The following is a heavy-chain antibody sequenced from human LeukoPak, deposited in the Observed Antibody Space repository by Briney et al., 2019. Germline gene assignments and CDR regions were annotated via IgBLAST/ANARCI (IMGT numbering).Heavy chain of an antibody. CDR3: ATGGTYCDC. D-gene: IGHD1-26*01. Sequence: PGGSLTLSCAVSGFTFSSYTMNWVRQAPGKGLEWVSSISSTSSYIYCADPVKGRFTITRDNAKNSLYLQMNSLRAGDTAVYYCATGGTYCDCWGQGTLVTVSS. CDR1: GFTFSSYT. J-gene: IGHJ4*02. V-gene: IGHV3-21*01. CDR2: ISSTSSYI.